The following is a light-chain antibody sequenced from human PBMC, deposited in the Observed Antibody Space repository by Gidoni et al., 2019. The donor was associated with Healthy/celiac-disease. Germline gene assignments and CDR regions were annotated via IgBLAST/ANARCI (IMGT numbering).Light chain of an antibody. CDR1: KLGDKY. Sequence: SYELTQPPSVSVSPGQTASITCSGDKLGDKYACWYQQKPGQSPVLVIYQDQDFSGSNSGNTATLTISGTQAMDEADYYCQAWDSSTHVVFGGGTKLTVL. CDR2: QD. J-gene: IGLJ2*01. V-gene: IGLV3-1*01. CDR3: QAWDSSTHVV.